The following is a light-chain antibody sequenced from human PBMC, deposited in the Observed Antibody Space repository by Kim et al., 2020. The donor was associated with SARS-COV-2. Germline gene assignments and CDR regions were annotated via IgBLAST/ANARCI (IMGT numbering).Light chain of an antibody. CDR2: QDS. Sequence: VSTGQTASITCSGDTVGDKYACWYQQKPGQSPVLVIYQDSKRPSGIPERFSGSNSGNTATLTISGTQAMDEADYYCQAWDSTTAVVFGGGTQLTVL. CDR1: TVGDKY. CDR3: QAWDSTTAVV. J-gene: IGLJ2*01. V-gene: IGLV3-1*01.